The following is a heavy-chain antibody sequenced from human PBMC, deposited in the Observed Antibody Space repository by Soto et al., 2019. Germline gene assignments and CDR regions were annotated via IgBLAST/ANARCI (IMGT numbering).Heavy chain of an antibody. J-gene: IGHJ4*02. V-gene: IGHV3-23*01. CDR3: AKDRSYYDTSGYPITSPFDY. D-gene: IGHD3-22*01. CDR2: ISGTGDTT. Sequence: VGSLRLSCVTSGFTFGSYAMSWVRQAPGKGLEWVSDISGTGDTTSYADSVKGRFTISRYNSKNTLYLQMNSLRAEDTAVYYCAKDRSYYDTSGYPITSPFDYWGQGTLVTVSS. CDR1: GFTFGSYA.